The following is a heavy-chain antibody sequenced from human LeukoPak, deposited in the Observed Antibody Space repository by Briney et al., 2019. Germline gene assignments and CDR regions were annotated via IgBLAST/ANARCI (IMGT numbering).Heavy chain of an antibody. Sequence: ASVKVSCKASGYIITSYYMHWVRQAPGQGLEWMGIINPSSGSTIYAHKFQGRVTMTSDMSTSTAYMELNSLRAEDTAVYYCARDWNGLLWFGEPPAVDWGQGTLVTVSS. CDR2: INPSSGST. CDR3: ARDWNGLLWFGEPPAVD. CDR1: GYIITSYY. D-gene: IGHD3-10*01. V-gene: IGHV1-46*01. J-gene: IGHJ4*02.